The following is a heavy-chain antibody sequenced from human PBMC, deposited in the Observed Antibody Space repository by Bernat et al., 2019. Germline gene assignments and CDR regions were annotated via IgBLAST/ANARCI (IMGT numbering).Heavy chain of an antibody. CDR2: IGTAGDT. CDR1: RFTFSSYD. Sequence: EVQLVESGGGLVQPGGSLRLSCAASRFTFSSYDMHWVRQGSGKGLEWVSAIGTAGDTYYAGSVKGRFTISRENAKNSLYLQMNSLRAGDTAVYYCTRGLSPTHFDSWGQGTLVTVSS. CDR3: TRGLSPTHFDS. V-gene: IGHV3-13*01. D-gene: IGHD2/OR15-2a*01. J-gene: IGHJ4*02.